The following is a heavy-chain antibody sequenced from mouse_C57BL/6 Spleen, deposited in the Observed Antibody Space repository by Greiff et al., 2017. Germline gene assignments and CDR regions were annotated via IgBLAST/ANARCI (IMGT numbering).Heavy chain of an antibody. J-gene: IGHJ2*01. CDR2: IYPGDGDT. Sequence: VQLQQSGAELVKPGASVKISCKASGYAFSSYWMNLVKQRPGKGLEWIGQIYPGDGDTNYNGKFKGKATLTADKSSSTAYMQLSSLTSEDSAVYFCARGGGDGFDYWGQGTTLTVSS. V-gene: IGHV1-80*01. CDR3: ARGGGDGFDY. CDR1: GYAFSSYW.